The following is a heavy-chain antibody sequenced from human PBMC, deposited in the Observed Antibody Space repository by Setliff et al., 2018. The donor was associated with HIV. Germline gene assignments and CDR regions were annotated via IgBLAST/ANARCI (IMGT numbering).Heavy chain of an antibody. CDR1: GYPISSGYY. J-gene: IGHJ6*03. V-gene: IGHV4-38-2*02. CDR2: INHSGST. Sequence: PSETLSLTCTVSGYPISSGYYWGWSRQPPGKGVEWIGEINHSGSTNYNPSLKSRVTIPVDTSKNQFSLKLSSVTAADTAVYYCNIYYYYYMDVWGKGTTVTVSS. CDR3: NIYYYYYMDV.